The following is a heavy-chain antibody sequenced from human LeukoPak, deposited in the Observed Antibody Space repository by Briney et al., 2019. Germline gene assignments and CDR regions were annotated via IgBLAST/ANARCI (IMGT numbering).Heavy chain of an antibody. V-gene: IGHV3-7*01. Sequence: GGSLKLSCAASGFTFTRYWMTWVRQAPGKGLEWVANIKHDGSERDYVDSVKGRFTISRDNAKNSVYLQMNSLRAEDTAVYYCARGHSSGWYDQYYFDHWGQGTPVTVSS. CDR1: GFTFTRYW. D-gene: IGHD6-19*01. CDR2: IKHDGSER. CDR3: ARGHSSGWYDQYYFDH. J-gene: IGHJ4*02.